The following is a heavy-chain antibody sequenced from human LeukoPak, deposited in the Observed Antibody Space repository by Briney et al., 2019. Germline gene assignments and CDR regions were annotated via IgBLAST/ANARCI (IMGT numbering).Heavy chain of an antibody. CDR1: GGSISSGGYY. J-gene: IGHJ3*02. CDR3: AKGPNFWLTPIAFHI. CDR2: IYYSGST. Sequence: SQTLSLTCTVSGGSISSGGYYWSWIRQHPGKGLEWIGYIYYSGSTYYNPSLKSRVTISVDTSKNQFSLKLSSVTAADTAVYYCAKGPNFWLTPIAFHIWGQGTKVTVSS. D-gene: IGHD3-3*01. V-gene: IGHV4-31*03.